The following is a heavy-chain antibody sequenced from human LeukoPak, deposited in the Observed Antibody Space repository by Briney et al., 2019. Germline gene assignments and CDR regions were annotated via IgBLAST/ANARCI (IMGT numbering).Heavy chain of an antibody. CDR2: IYYSGST. D-gene: IGHD1-26*01. CDR1: GGSISSSSHY. J-gene: IGHJ4*02. V-gene: IGHV4-39*07. CDR3: ARSDALEWELLVGFDY. Sequence: SETLPLTCTVSGGSISSSSHYWGWIRQPPGKGLEWIGSIYYSGSTYYNPSLKSRVTISVDTSKNQFSLKLSSVTAADTAVYYCARSDALEWELLVGFDYSGQGTLVTVSS.